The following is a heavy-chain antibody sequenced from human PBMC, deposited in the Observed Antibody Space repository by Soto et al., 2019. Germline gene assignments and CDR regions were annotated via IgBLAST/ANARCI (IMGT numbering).Heavy chain of an antibody. Sequence: PGGSLRLSCVGSGYRFSEYAMVWIRQAPGKGLEWVTGVTSSAIATYYADSVKGRFSISRDNSKNTLYLQMNTLRADDTAVYYCAKALSQFFPFDYWGQGTLVTVSS. CDR3: AKALSQFFPFDY. D-gene: IGHD3-3*01. V-gene: IGHV3-23*01. CDR1: GYRFSEYA. CDR2: VTSSAIAT. J-gene: IGHJ4*02.